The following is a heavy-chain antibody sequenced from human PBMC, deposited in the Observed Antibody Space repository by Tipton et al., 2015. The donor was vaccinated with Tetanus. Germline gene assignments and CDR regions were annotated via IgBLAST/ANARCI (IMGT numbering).Heavy chain of an antibody. V-gene: IGHV1-2*02. CDR3: ARDRGDYIYYGMDV. CDR2: IDPNSGGT. J-gene: IGHJ6*02. Sequence: QLVQSGAEMKKPGASVKVSCKASGYTFTGYYIYWVRQAPGQGPEWMGWIDPNSGGTVYAQKLQGRVTMTRDTSISTAYMDLRSLRSDDTAVYYCARDRGDYIYYGMDVWGPGTTVTVS. D-gene: IGHD3-22*01. CDR1: GYTFTGYY.